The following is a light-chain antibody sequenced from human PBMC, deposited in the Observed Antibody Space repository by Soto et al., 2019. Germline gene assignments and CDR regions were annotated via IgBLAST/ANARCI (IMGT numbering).Light chain of an antibody. CDR3: QQRSDWPLT. Sequence: TQSPGTLSLSPGERATLSCRASQSVSSYLAWYQQKPGQAPRLLIYDASNRATGIPARFSGSGSGTDFTLTISSLEPEDFAVYYCQQRSDWPLTFGGGTKVDI. J-gene: IGKJ4*01. CDR2: DAS. CDR1: QSVSSY. V-gene: IGKV3-11*01.